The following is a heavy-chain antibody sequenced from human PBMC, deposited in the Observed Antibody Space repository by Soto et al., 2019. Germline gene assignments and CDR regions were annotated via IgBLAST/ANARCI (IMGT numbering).Heavy chain of an antibody. Sequence: GLCLRLSCAASGFTFSSYAMGWVRQGPGKGLEWVAVVSIGGSTHYADSVRGRFTISRVNSKNTLSLQMNSLTAEDTAVYFCAKRRGDGGQFDYWGQGALVTV. CDR1: GFTFSSYA. CDR2: VSIGGST. V-gene: IGHV3-23*01. D-gene: IGHD2-21*02. J-gene: IGHJ4*02. CDR3: AKRRGDGGQFDY.